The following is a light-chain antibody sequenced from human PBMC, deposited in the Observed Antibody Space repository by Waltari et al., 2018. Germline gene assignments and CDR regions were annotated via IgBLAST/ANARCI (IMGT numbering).Light chain of an antibody. V-gene: IGKV3-11*01. Sequence: EIVLTQSPATLSLSPGERATLSCRASHSVSNYLAWYQQRPGQAPRLLIYDASNRATGIPARFSGSGSGTDFTLTISSLEPEDFAMYYCQLRSNFLFGQGTRLQIK. CDR1: HSVSNY. J-gene: IGKJ5*01. CDR2: DAS. CDR3: QLRSNFL.